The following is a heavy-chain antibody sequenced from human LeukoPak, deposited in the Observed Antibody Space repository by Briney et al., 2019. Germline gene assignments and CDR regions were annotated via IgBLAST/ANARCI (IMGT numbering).Heavy chain of an antibody. J-gene: IGHJ4*02. V-gene: IGHV1-69*04. CDR2: IIPILGIA. CDR3: AREVKRGSSYGYPLLGY. CDR1: GGTFSSYT. D-gene: IGHD5-18*01. Sequence: ASVKVSRKASGGTFSSYTISWVRQAPGQGLEWMGRIIPILGIANYAQKFQGRVTITADKSTSTAYMELSSLRSEDTAVYYCAREVKRGSSYGYPLLGYWGQGTLVTVSS.